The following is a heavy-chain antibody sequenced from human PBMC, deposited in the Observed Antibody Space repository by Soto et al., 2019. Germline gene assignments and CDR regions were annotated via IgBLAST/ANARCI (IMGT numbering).Heavy chain of an antibody. Sequence: SETLSLTCTVSGGSISSSSYYWGWIRQPPGKGLEWIGSIYYSGSTYYNPSLKSRVTISVDTSKNQFSLKLSSVTAADTAVYYCARGGYYDFWSGFGNYYYYGMDVWGQGTTVTVSS. V-gene: IGHV4-39*01. J-gene: IGHJ6*02. CDR3: ARGGYYDFWSGFGNYYYYGMDV. CDR1: GGSISSSSYY. CDR2: IYYSGST. D-gene: IGHD3-3*01.